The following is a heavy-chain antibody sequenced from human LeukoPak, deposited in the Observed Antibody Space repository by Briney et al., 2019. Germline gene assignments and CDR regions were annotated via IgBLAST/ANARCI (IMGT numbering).Heavy chain of an antibody. CDR1: GGSFSGYY. D-gene: IGHD5-18*01. CDR2: INHSGST. J-gene: IGHJ4*02. CDR3: ARGTSGYSYGYFDF. V-gene: IGHV4-34*01. Sequence: TSSETLSLTCAVYGGSFSGYYWTWIRQPPGKGLEWIGEINHSGSTTYNPSLKSRVTISVDTSENQFSLKLSSVTAADTAVYYCARGTSGYSYGYFDFWGQGTLVTVSS.